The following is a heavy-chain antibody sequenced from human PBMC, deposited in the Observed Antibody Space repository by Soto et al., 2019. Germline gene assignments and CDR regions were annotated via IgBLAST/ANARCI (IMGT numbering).Heavy chain of an antibody. CDR2: TRSQAHSYAT. CDR3: TRHTVDY. Sequence: EVQLVESGGGLVQPGGSLKLSCAASGFSFSDSAIHWVRQASGKGLEWVGRTRSQAHSYATAFAASVKGRFTISRDDSKITVSLQRNSRKTEDTAVYYCTRHTVDYWGQGTLVTVSS. V-gene: IGHV3-73*02. CDR1: GFSFSDSA. J-gene: IGHJ4*02. D-gene: IGHD4-4*01.